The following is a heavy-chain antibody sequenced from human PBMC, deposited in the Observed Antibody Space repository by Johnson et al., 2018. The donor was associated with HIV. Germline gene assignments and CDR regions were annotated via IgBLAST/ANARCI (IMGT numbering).Heavy chain of an antibody. J-gene: IGHJ3*02. Sequence: MMLVESGGGSVKPGDSLRLSCAASGFTFSDVWMTWVRQAPGRGLEWLGRIKTKTEGGTTDYAAPVKGRFTISRDDSINTVYLQMNSLRAEDTAVYYCAKGMWGHDAFDIWGQGTMVTVSS. CDR3: AKGMWGHDAFDI. V-gene: IGHV3-15*01. CDR2: IKTKTEGGTT. CDR1: GFTFSDVW. D-gene: IGHD3-16*01.